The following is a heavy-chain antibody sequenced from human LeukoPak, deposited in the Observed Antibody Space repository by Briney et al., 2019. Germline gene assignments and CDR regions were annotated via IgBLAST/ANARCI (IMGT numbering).Heavy chain of an antibody. CDR3: AKDRAPRRLGYCSSTSCYVGHYGMDV. CDR2: ISGSGGST. V-gene: IGHV3-23*01. CDR1: GFTFSSYA. J-gene: IGHJ6*02. Sequence: GGSLRLSCAASGFTFSSYAMSWVRQAPGKGLEWVSAISGSGGSTYYADSVKGRFTISRDNSKNTLYLQMSSLRAEDTAVYYCAKDRAPRRLGYCSSTSCYVGHYGMDVWGQGTTVTVSS. D-gene: IGHD2-2*01.